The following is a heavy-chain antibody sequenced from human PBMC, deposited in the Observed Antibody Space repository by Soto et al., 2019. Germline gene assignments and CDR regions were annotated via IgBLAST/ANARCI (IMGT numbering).Heavy chain of an antibody. CDR3: ARSAEQLEFFDY. J-gene: IGHJ4*02. Sequence: GGSLRLSCAASGFTFSSYAMHWVRQAPGKGLEWVAVISYDGSNKYYADSVKGRFTISRDNSKNTLYLQMNSLRAEDTAVYYCARSAEQLEFFDYWGQGTLVTVSS. CDR1: GFTFSSYA. CDR2: ISYDGSNK. V-gene: IGHV3-30*04. D-gene: IGHD6-6*01.